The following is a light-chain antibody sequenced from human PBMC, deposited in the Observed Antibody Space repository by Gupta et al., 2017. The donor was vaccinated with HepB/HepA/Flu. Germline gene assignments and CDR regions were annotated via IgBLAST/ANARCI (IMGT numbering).Light chain of an antibody. CDR3: QSFDNSLGGSV. J-gene: IGLJ1*01. Sequence: QSVLTQPPSVSGAPGQKITISCTGSSPNIGAGNHVHWYQQLPGAAPNLLIYGNNNRPSEVPDRFSGSTSGTSASPAITGLQAEDEADYYCQSFDNSLGGSVFGGGTKVAVL. CDR2: GNN. V-gene: IGLV1-40*01. CDR1: SPNIGAGNH.